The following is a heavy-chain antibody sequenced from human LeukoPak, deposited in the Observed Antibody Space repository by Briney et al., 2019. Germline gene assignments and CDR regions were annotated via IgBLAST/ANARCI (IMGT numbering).Heavy chain of an antibody. CDR2: ISYDGSNK. Sequence: PGGSLRLSCAASGFTFSSYGIHWVRQAPGKGLEWVAVISYDGSNKYYADSVKGRFTISRDNSKNTLYLQMNSLRAEDTAVYYCARDLSGYLDYWGQGTLVTVSS. D-gene: IGHD3-3*01. CDR1: GFTFSSYG. CDR3: ARDLSGYLDY. V-gene: IGHV3-30*01. J-gene: IGHJ4*02.